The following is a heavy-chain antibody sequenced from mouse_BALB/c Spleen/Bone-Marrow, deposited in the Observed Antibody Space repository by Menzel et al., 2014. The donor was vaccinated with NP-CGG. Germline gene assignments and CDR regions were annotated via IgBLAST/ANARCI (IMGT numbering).Heavy chain of an antibody. V-gene: IGHV14-3*02. Sequence: VQLQQSGAELVKPGASVKLSCTASGFNIKDTYMHWVKQRPEQGLEWIGRIDPANGNTKYDPKFQGKATITADTSSNTAYLQLSSLTSEDTAVXXXATYXYGYYFDSWGQGTTRTVSS. J-gene: IGHJ2*01. CDR2: IDPANGNT. CDR3: ATYXYGYYFDS. D-gene: IGHD1-2*01. CDR1: GFNIKDTY.